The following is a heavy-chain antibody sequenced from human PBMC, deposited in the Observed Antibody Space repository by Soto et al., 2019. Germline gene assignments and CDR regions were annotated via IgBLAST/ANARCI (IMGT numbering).Heavy chain of an antibody. V-gene: IGHV4-4*02. CDR2: TYHSGST. J-gene: IGHJ6*02. CDR3: ARDRIVGATDADYYYYYGMDV. Sequence: PSETLSLTCAVSGGSISSSNWWSWVRQPPGKGLEWIGETYHSGSTNYNPSLKSRVTISVDTSKNQFSLKLSSVTAADTAVYYCARDRIVGATDADYYYYYGMDVWGQGTTVTVSS. D-gene: IGHD1-26*01. CDR1: GGSISSSNW.